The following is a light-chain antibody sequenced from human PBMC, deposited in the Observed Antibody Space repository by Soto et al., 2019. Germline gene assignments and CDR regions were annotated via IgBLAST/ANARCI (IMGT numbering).Light chain of an antibody. V-gene: IGKV1-39*01. J-gene: IGKJ2*01. CDR1: QSISSY. CDR3: QQSYSTPRYT. CDR2: AAS. Sequence: DIQMTQSPSSLSASVGDRVTITCRASQSISSYLNWYHQKPGNAPQLLISAASSLQSGVPSRFSGSEYRTDFTLTISSLQPEDFANYYCQQSYSTPRYTFGQGTKLEIK.